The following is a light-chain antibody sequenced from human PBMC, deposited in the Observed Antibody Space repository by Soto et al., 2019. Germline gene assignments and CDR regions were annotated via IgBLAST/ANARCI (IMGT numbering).Light chain of an antibody. Sequence: QSVLTQPASVSGSPGQSITLSCTGTSSDVGSYNLVSWYQQHPGKAPKLMIYEGSKRPSGVSNRFSGSKSSNTASLPIPGFQAEDEGDYYCCSYAGSSTDVVFGGGTKVTVL. CDR2: EGS. CDR3: CSYAGSSTDVV. V-gene: IGLV2-23*01. J-gene: IGLJ2*01. CDR1: SSDVGSYNL.